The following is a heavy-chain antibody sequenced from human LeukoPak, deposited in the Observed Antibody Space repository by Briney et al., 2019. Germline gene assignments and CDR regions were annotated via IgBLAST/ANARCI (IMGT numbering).Heavy chain of an antibody. V-gene: IGHV1-2*02. CDR2: IKTKSGDT. J-gene: IGHJ6*03. CDR1: GYTFTGYY. Sequence: ASVKVSCKTSGYTFTGYYMHWVRQAPGQGLEWMGWIKTKSGDTNYAQKFQGRVTMTKDTSISTAYMELSSLKSDDTAVYYCARDDKYYYYMDVWGKGTTVTVSS. CDR3: ARDDKYYYYMDV.